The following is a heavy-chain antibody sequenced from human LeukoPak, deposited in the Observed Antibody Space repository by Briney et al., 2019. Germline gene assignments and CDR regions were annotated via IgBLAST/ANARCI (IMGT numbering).Heavy chain of an antibody. Sequence: QPGGSLRLSCAASGFTFSSYAMHWVRQAPGRGLEWVAVISYHGSNKYYAGSVKGRFTISRDNSKNTLYLQMNGLRAEDTAVYYCARDRPETDCGGDCPLDYWGQGTLVTVSS. V-gene: IGHV3-30-3*01. J-gene: IGHJ4*02. CDR3: ARDRPETDCGGDCPLDY. CDR2: ISYHGSNK. D-gene: IGHD2-21*01. CDR1: GFTFSSYA.